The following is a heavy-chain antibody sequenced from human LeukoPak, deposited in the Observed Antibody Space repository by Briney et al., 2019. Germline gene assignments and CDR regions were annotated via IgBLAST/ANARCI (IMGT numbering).Heavy chain of an antibody. V-gene: IGHV4-61*01. CDR1: GGSVSSGSYY. Sequence: PSETLSLTCTVSGGSVSSGSYYWRWIRQPPGKGLEWIGYIYYSGSTNYNPSLKSRVTISVDTSKNQFSLKLSSVTAADTAVYYCARGSGFWSGYYEDYYYGMDVWGQGTTVTVSS. CDR2: IYYSGST. D-gene: IGHD3-3*01. J-gene: IGHJ6*02. CDR3: ARGSGFWSGYYEDYYYGMDV.